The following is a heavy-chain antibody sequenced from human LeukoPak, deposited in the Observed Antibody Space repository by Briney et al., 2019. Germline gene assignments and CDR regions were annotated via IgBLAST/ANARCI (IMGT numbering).Heavy chain of an antibody. CDR1: GGSISSYY. CDR2: IYYSGST. CDR3: ARAGSRYDFWSGYSTSWDYYYMDV. J-gene: IGHJ6*03. V-gene: IGHV4-59*01. D-gene: IGHD3-3*01. Sequence: SETLSLTCTVSGGSISSYYWSWIRQPPGKGLEWIGYIYYSGSTNYNPSLKSRVTISVDTSKNQFSLKLSSVTAADTAVYYCARAGSRYDFWSGYSTSWDYYYMDVWGKGTTVTISS.